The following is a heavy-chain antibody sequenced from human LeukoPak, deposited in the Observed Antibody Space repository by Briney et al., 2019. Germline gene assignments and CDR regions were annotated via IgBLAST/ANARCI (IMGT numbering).Heavy chain of an antibody. D-gene: IGHD5/OR15-5a*01. CDR2: VNQDGSEK. V-gene: IGHV3-7*01. J-gene: IGHJ4*02. CDR1: GFTFSSFW. CDR3: AGRPSSTIP. Sequence: PGGSLRLSCAASGFTFSSFWMSWVRQAPGKGLEWVASVNQDGSEKYCVDSVKGRFTISRDNAKNSLYLQMNSLRAEDTAVYYCAGRPSSTIPWGQGTLVTVSS.